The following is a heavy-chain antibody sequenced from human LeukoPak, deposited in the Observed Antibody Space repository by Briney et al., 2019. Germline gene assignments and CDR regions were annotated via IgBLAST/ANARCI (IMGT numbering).Heavy chain of an antibody. J-gene: IGHJ4*02. CDR1: GFTFSSYE. CDR2: FSWDGGST. Sequence: GGSLRLSCAASGFTFSSYEMNWVRQAPGKGLEWVSLFSWDGGSTYYADSVKGRFTISRDNNKNSLYLQMNSLRTEDTALYYCAKDLRRGYSYGFFDYWGQGTLVTVSS. D-gene: IGHD5-18*01. CDR3: AKDLRRGYSYGFFDY. V-gene: IGHV3-43*01.